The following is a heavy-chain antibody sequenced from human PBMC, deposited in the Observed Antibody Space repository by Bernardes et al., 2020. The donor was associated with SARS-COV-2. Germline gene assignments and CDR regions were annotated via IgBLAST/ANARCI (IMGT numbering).Heavy chain of an antibody. D-gene: IGHD3-16*01. V-gene: IGHV1-2*02. J-gene: IGHJ6*02. CDR2: INPNSGGT. CDR1: GYTFTGYY. CDR3: ARNYAVTSRYGMDV. Sequence: ASVKVSCMASGYTFTGYYMHWVRQAPGQGLEWMGWINPNSGGTNYAQKFQGRVTMTRDTSISTAYMELSRLRSDDTAVYYCARNYAVTSRYGMDVWGQGTTVTVSS.